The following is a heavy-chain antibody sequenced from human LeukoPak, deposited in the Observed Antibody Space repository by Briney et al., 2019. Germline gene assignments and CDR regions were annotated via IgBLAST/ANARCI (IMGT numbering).Heavy chain of an antibody. CDR3: ARVDSTVTYYFDY. Sequence: SETLSLTCTASGGSISSSSYYWGWIRQPPGKGLEWIGSIYYSGSTYYNPSLKSRVTISVDTSKNQFSLKLSSVTAADTAVYYCARVDSTVTYYFDYWGQGTLVTVSS. CDR1: GGSISSSSYY. V-gene: IGHV4-39*07. J-gene: IGHJ4*02. D-gene: IGHD4-17*01. CDR2: IYYSGST.